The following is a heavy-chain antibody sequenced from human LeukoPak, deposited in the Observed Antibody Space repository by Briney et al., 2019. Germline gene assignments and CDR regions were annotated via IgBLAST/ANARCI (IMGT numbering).Heavy chain of an antibody. CDR3: ARVTSRVADRPNWFDP. D-gene: IGHD6-6*01. V-gene: IGHV4-34*01. Sequence: PSETLSLTCAVYGGSFSGYYWSWIRQPPGKGLEWIGEINHSGSTNYNPSLRSRVTISLDTSKKQFSLKLHSMTAADTAVYYCARVTSRVADRPNWFDPWGQGTLVTVSS. CDR1: GGSFSGYY. J-gene: IGHJ5*02. CDR2: INHSGST.